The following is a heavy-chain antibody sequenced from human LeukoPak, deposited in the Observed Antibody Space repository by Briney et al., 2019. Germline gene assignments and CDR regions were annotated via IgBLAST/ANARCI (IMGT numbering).Heavy chain of an antibody. CDR1: GGSISSSNW. D-gene: IGHD3-9*01. CDR3: ARDLTGVDYFDY. CDR2: IYHSGST. J-gene: IGHJ4*02. Sequence: SETLSLTCAVSGGSISSSNWWSWVRQPPGKGLEWIGEIYHSGSTNYDPSLKSQVTISVDKSKNQFSLKLSSVTAADTAVYYCARDLTGVDYFDYWGQGTLVTVSS. V-gene: IGHV4-4*02.